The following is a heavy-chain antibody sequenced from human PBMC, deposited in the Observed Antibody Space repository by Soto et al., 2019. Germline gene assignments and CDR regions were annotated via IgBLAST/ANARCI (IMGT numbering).Heavy chain of an antibody. J-gene: IGHJ4*02. CDR2: ISTSSTI. V-gene: IGHV3-48*02. CDR1: GFTFSSYS. Sequence: PGGSPRLSCAASGFTFSSYSMNWVRQAPGKGQEWVSYISTSSTIYYADSMKGRFTISRDNAKNSLSLQMNSLRDEDTAVYYCARGTYYYDSSGYYYRFGYFDYWGQATLVTVSS. D-gene: IGHD3-22*01. CDR3: ARGTYYYDSSGYYYRFGYFDY.